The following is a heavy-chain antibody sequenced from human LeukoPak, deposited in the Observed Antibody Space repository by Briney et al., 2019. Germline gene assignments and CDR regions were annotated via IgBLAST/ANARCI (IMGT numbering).Heavy chain of an antibody. J-gene: IGHJ5*02. CDR3: ARGGAVPAYNWFDP. CDR1: GGSIRSYS. Sequence: SETLSLTCTVSGGSIRSYSWSWFRQPAGKGLEWIGRIYSSGSTNYKPSLKSRVTMSVDTSKNHFSLNLSSVTAADTAIYYCARGGAVPAYNWFDPWGQETLVTVSS. D-gene: IGHD6-19*01. V-gene: IGHV4-4*07. CDR2: IYSSGST.